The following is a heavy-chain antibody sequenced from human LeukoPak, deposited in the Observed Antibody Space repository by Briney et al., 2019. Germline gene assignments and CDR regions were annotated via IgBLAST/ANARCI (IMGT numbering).Heavy chain of an antibody. CDR3: ARVRFLEWLLYYYYYMDV. D-gene: IGHD3-3*01. J-gene: IGHJ6*03. V-gene: IGHV4-59*01. Sequence: SETLSLTCTVSGGSISSYYWSWIRQPPGKGLEWIGYIYYSGSTNYNPSLKSRVTISVDTSKNQFSPKLSSVTAADTAVYYCARVRFLEWLLYYYYYMDVWGKGTTVTVSS. CDR1: GGSISSYY. CDR2: IYYSGST.